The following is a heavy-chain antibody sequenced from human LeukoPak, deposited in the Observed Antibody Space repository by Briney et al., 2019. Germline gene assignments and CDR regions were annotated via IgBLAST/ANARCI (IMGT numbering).Heavy chain of an antibody. V-gene: IGHV3-48*04. CDR2: ISSTASSI. CDR3: ARDVTYHGGDWFDP. Sequence: GGSLRLSCAASEFTFSSYSMSWVRQAPGKGLEWVSYISSTASSIYYADSVKVRFTISRDNAKNSLYLQMNTLRAEDTAVYYCARDVTYHGGDWFDPWAQGTLVNVSS. D-gene: IGHD4-23*01. J-gene: IGHJ5*02. CDR1: EFTFSSYS.